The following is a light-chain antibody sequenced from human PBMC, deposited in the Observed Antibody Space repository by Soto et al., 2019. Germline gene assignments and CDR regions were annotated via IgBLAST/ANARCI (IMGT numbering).Light chain of an antibody. J-gene: IGKJ3*01. CDR1: QHIDRW. Sequence: DIQLTQSPSSVSASVGDRGTITCRANQHIDRWLAWFQQKPGKAPELLIYGASILESWVPSRFNGSRSGTDFTLTISGLQPEDFATYYCHQAHTFPYTFGPGTKVDMK. CDR3: HQAHTFPYT. V-gene: IGKV1-12*01. CDR2: GAS.